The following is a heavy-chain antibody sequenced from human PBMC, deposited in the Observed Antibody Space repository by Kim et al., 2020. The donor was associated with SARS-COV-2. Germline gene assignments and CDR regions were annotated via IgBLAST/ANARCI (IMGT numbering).Heavy chain of an antibody. CDR3: ARGPLLRPGYFDY. CDR2: IYYSGST. D-gene: IGHD2-15*01. Sequence: SETLSLTCTVSGGSISSGGYYWSWIRQHPGKGLEWIGYIYYSGSTYYNPSLKSRVTISVDTSKNQFSLKLSSVTAADTAVYYCARGPLLRPGYFDYWGQGTLVTVSS. V-gene: IGHV4-31*03. J-gene: IGHJ4*02. CDR1: GGSISSGGYY.